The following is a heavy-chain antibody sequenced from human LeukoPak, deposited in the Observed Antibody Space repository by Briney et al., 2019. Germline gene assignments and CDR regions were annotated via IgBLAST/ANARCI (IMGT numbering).Heavy chain of an antibody. CDR1: GITFSSYG. V-gene: IGHV3-30*03. D-gene: IGHD3-22*01. Sequence: GRSLRLSCAASGITFSSYGMHWVRQAPGKGLEWAAVISYDGSNKYYADSVKGRFTISRDNSKNTLYLQMNSLRGEDTAVYYCARDPTGGYYDSSGYYVPSPPPIWGQGTMVTVSS. CDR3: ARDPTGGYYDSSGYYVPSPPPI. J-gene: IGHJ3*02. CDR2: ISYDGSNK.